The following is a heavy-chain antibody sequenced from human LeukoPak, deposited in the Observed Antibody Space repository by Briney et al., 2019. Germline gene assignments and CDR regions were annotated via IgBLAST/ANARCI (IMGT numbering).Heavy chain of an antibody. CDR2: ISYDGSNK. CDR1: GFTFSSYA. Sequence: PGGSLRLSCAASGFTFSSYAMHWVRQAPGKGLEWVAVISYDGSNKYYADSVKGRSTISRDNSKNTLYLQMNSLRAEDTAVYYCARAGGGYSYGQGYYYYGMDVWGQGTTVTVSS. J-gene: IGHJ6*02. D-gene: IGHD5-18*01. V-gene: IGHV3-30-3*01. CDR3: ARAGGGYSYGQGYYYYGMDV.